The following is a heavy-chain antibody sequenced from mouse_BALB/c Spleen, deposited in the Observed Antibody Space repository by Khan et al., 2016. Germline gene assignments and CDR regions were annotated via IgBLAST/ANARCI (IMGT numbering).Heavy chain of an antibody. Sequence: EVKLLESGGGLVQPGGSLKLSCEASGFDFSRYWMSLVRQAPGKGLEWIGEINPDSSTINYTPSLKDKFIISRDNAKNTLYLQMRKVRSEDTVLYYCARAGYYGYLVNWGQGTLVTVSA. V-gene: IGHV4-1*02. J-gene: IGHJ3*01. CDR1: GFDFSRYW. CDR3: ARAGYYGYLVN. D-gene: IGHD1-1*01. CDR2: INPDSSTI.